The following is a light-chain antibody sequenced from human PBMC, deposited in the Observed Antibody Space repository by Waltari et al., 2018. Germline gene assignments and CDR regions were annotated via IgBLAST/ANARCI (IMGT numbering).Light chain of an antibody. J-gene: IGKJ1*01. CDR2: GAS. CDR3: QHYVRLPAT. Sequence: EILLTQSPGTLSLSPGERATLSCRASQSVTRALAWYQQKPGQAPRLLIYGASNRATGIPDRFSGSGSGTDFNLTISRLEPEDFAVYYCQHYVRLPATFGQGTKVEIK. CDR1: QSVTRAL. V-gene: IGKV3-20*01.